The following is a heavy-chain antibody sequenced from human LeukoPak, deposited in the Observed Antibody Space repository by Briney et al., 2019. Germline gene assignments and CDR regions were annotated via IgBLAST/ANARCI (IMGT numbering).Heavy chain of an antibody. CDR2: IYYSGST. CDR1: GGSISSSSYY. Sequence: PSETLSLTCTVSGGSISSSSYYWGWFRQPPGKGLEWIGSIYYSGSTYYNPSLKSRVTISVDTSKNQFSLKLSSVTAADTAVYYCARGGSTYYDILTGYHWFDPWGQGTLVTVSS. D-gene: IGHD3-9*01. V-gene: IGHV4-39*07. J-gene: IGHJ5*02. CDR3: ARGGSTYYDILTGYHWFDP.